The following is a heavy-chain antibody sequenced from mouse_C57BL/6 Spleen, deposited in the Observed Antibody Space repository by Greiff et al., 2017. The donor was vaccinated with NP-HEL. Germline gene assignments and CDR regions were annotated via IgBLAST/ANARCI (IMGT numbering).Heavy chain of an antibody. Sequence: VQLQQSGAELVRPGASVTLSCKASGYTFTDYEMHWVKQTPVHGLEWIGAIDPETGGTAYNQKFKGKAILTAEKSSSTAYMELRSLTSEDSAVYYCTGRVYYDGSTYYYAMDYWGQGTSVTVSS. D-gene: IGHD1-1*01. CDR2: IDPETGGT. V-gene: IGHV1-15*01. CDR3: TGRVYYDGSTYYYAMDY. J-gene: IGHJ4*01. CDR1: GYTFTDYE.